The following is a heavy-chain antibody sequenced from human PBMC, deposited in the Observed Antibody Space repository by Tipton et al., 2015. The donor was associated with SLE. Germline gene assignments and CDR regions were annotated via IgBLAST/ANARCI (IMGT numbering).Heavy chain of an antibody. D-gene: IGHD1-20*01. CDR3: ARTIYNSREAFDI. J-gene: IGHJ3*02. CDR1: GGSISSSSYY. CDR2: AYYSGNT. V-gene: IGHV4-39*01. Sequence: TLSLTCTVSGGSISSSSYYWGWIRQPPGKGLEWIGTAYYSGNTYYNPSLRSQVTISVTMSRNQFSLKLSSVTAADTAVYYCARTIYNSREAFDIWGQGTMVTVSS.